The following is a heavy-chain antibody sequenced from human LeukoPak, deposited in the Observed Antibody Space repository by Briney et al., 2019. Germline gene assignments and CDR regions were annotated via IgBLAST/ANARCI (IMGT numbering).Heavy chain of an antibody. CDR2: INHSGRT. CDR1: GGSFSGYY. V-gene: IGHV4-34*01. CDR3: ARVPYDSTGYYFDY. D-gene: IGHD3-22*01. Sequence: SETLSLTCAVSGGSFSGYYWTWIRQPPGKGLEWIGEINHSGRTNYNPSLKSRVIISVDTSKNQFSLKLRSVTAADTAVYYCARVPYDSTGYYFDYWGQGTLVTVSS. J-gene: IGHJ4*02.